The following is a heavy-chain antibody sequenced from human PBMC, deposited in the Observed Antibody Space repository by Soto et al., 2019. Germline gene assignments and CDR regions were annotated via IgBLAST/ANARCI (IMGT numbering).Heavy chain of an antibody. J-gene: IGHJ4*02. CDR2: IIPIFGTA. D-gene: IGHD6-25*01. CDR3: ARISATYVGTNRSATTGDY. V-gene: IGHV1-69*06. Sequence: QVQLVQSGAEVKKPGSSVKVSCKASGGTFSSYAISWVRQAPGQGLEWMGGIIPIFGTANYAQKFQGRVTITADKSTSTAYMELSSLRSEDTAVYYCARISATYVGTNRSATTGDYWGQGTLVTVSS. CDR1: GGTFSSYA.